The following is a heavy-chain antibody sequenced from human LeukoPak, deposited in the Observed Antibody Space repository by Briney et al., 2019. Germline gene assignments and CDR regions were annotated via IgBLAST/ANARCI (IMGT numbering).Heavy chain of an antibody. CDR3: ARAGWAAAGLDEYFQH. D-gene: IGHD6-13*01. CDR2: IYTSGST. J-gene: IGHJ1*01. Sequence: SQTLSLTCTVSGGSISSGSYYWSWIRQPAGKGLEWIGRIYTSGSTNYNPSLKSRVTISVDTSKNQFSLKLSSVTAADTAVYYCARAGWAAAGLDEYFQHWGQGTLVTVSS. CDR1: GGSISSGSYY. V-gene: IGHV4-61*02.